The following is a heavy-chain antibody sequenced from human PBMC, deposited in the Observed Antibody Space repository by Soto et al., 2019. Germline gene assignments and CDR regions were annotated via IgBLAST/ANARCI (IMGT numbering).Heavy chain of an antibody. Sequence: QVQLVESGGGVVQPGRSLRLSCAASGFTFSSYAMHWVRQAPGKGLEWVAVISYDGSNKYYADSVKGRFTISRDNSKNTLYLQMNSLRAEDTAVYYCARVLAVAGHYYYGMDVWGQGTTVTVSS. CDR3: ARVLAVAGHYYYGMDV. CDR1: GFTFSSYA. V-gene: IGHV3-30-3*01. D-gene: IGHD6-19*01. CDR2: ISYDGSNK. J-gene: IGHJ6*02.